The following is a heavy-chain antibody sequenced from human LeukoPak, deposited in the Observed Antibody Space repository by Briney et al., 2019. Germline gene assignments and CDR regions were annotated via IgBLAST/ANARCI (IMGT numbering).Heavy chain of an antibody. Sequence: GASVKVSCKASGYRFTSYGISWVRQAPGQGLEWMGWISAYNGNTNYAQKLQGRVTMTTDTSTRTAYMELRSLRSDDTAVYYCARGGDGDILTGLVFDYWGQGTLVTVSS. CDR3: ARGGDGDILTGLVFDY. V-gene: IGHV1-18*01. CDR2: ISAYNGNT. J-gene: IGHJ4*02. D-gene: IGHD3-9*01. CDR1: GYRFTSYG.